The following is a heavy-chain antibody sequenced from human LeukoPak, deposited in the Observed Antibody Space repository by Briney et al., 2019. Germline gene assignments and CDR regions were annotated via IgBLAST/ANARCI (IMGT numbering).Heavy chain of an antibody. V-gene: IGHV4-59*01. CDR2: IYYSGST. D-gene: IGHD1-14*01. Sequence: SETLSLTCTVSGDSISSYYWSWIRQPPGKGLEWIGYIYYSGSTNYNPSLKGRVTVSVDTSKNQFSLKLSSVTAADTAVYYCARVNEGVNLFNWFDPWGQGTLVTVSS. CDR1: GDSISSYY. CDR3: ARVNEGVNLFNWFDP. J-gene: IGHJ5*02.